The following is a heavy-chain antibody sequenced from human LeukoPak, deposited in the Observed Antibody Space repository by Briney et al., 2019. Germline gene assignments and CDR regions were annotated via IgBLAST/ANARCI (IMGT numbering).Heavy chain of an antibody. CDR2: ISGSGGST. J-gene: IGHJ4*02. D-gene: IGHD1-1*01. V-gene: IGHV3-23*01. CDR3: AKRTNWNDGYFDY. CDR1: GFTCSSYA. Sequence: GGSLRLSCAASGFTCSSYAMSWVRQAPGKGLEWVSAISGSGGSTYYADSVKGRFTISRDNSKNTLYLQMNSLRAEDTPVYYCAKRTNWNDGYFDYWGQGTLVTVSS.